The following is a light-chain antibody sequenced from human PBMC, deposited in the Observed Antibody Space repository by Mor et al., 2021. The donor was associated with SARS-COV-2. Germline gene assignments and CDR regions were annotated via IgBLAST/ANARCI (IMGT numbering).Light chain of an antibody. J-gene: IGLJ2*01. CDR3: QSYYGTNRV. V-gene: IGLV6-57*01. Sequence: RPGSSPTLLIYENNRRPSGVPDRFSGSIDSPSNSASLSISGLLTEDEADYYCQSYYGTNRVFGGGTKLT. CDR2: ENN.